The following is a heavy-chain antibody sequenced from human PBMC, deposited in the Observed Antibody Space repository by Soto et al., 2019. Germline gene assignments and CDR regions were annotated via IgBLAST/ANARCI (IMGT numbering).Heavy chain of an antibody. J-gene: IGHJ6*02. D-gene: IGHD1-1*01. V-gene: IGHV1-69*13. CDR3: AREGGYKLERPDYYYGMDV. Sequence: ASVKVSCKASGGTFSSYAISWVRQAPGQGLEWMGGIIPIFGTANYAQKFQGRVTITADESTSTAYMELSSLRSEDTAVYYCAREGGYKLERPDYYYGMDVWGQGTTVTVSS. CDR1: GGTFSSYA. CDR2: IIPIFGTA.